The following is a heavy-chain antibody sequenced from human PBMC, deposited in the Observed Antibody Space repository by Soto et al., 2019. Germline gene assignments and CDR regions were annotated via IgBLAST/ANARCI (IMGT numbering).Heavy chain of an antibody. Sequence: SETLSLTCTVSGGSISSGDFYWSWIRQPPGKGLEFIGYIYYTGSTYYNPSFKRRPNMSLDTSKSQFSLKLSSVTAADTAVYYCARGRVVITGFDAFDIWGQGTMVTVSS. CDR2: IYYTGST. V-gene: IGHV4-30-4*01. D-gene: IGHD3-22*01. J-gene: IGHJ3*02. CDR1: GGSISSGDFY. CDR3: ARGRVVITGFDAFDI.